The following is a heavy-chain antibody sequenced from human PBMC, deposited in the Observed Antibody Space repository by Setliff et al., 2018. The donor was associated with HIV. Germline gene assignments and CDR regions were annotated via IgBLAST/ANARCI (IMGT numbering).Heavy chain of an antibody. D-gene: IGHD3-22*01. V-gene: IGHV5-51*01. J-gene: IGHJ4*02. Sequence: PGESLKISCKGSGYSFPTYWIAWVRQMPGKGLEWMGVICPDESDSRYSPSFRGQVTISADKSINTAYLQWSSLKASDTAVYYCARVDMGYYYDSSGYSHFDHWGQGTLVTVSS. CDR3: ARVDMGYYYDSSGYSHFDH. CDR1: GYSFPTYW. CDR2: ICPDESDS.